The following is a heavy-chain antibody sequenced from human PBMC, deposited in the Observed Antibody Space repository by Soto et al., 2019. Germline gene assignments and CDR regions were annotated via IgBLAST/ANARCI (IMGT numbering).Heavy chain of an antibody. D-gene: IGHD3-22*01. Sequence: PGGSLRLSCAASGFTFSSYSMNWVRQAPGKGLEWVSSISSSSSYIYYADSVKGRFTISRDNAKNSLYLQMNSLRAEDTAVYYCARDHYDSSGYYYAHDAFDIWGQGTMVTVSS. J-gene: IGHJ3*02. V-gene: IGHV3-21*01. CDR2: ISSSSSYI. CDR3: ARDHYDSSGYYYAHDAFDI. CDR1: GFTFSSYS.